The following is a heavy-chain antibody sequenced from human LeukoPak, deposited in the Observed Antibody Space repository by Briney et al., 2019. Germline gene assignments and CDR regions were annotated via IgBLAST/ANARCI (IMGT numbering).Heavy chain of an antibody. J-gene: IGHJ4*02. CDR2: IKSKTDGGTT. CDR1: GFTFSNAW. V-gene: IGHV3-15*01. CDR3: TTDLPGIMITFGGVIVRSY. D-gene: IGHD3-16*02. Sequence: PGGSLRLSCAASGFTFSNAWMSWVRQAPGKGLEWVGRIKSKTDGGTTDYAAPVKGRFTISRDDSKNTLYLQMNSLKTEDTAVYYCTTDLPGIMITFGGVIVRSYWGQGTLDTVSS.